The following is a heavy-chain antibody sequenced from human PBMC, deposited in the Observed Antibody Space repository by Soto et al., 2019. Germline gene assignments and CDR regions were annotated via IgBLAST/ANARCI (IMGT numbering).Heavy chain of an antibody. CDR1: GFSFSEYG. CDR3: AKRRLNTITSLSDF. CDR2: ISGNKMTT. D-gene: IGHD2-2*01. V-gene: IGHV3-23*04. J-gene: IGHJ1*01. Sequence: EIQLVESGGGLAQPGGSLRLSCVASGFSFSEYGMSWVRQTPQKTLEWVASISGNKMTTFYPDSVKGRFFISRDNPDNTLHLQMNTLRDDDTAIYYCAKRRLNTITSLSDFWGQGVQVTVSS.